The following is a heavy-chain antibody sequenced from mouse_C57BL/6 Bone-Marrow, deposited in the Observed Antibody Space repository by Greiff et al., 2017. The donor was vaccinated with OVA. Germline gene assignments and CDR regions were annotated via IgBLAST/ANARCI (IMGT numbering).Heavy chain of an antibody. Sequence: EVKLVESGGGLVQPGDSLSLSCAASGFTFTNYYMSWVRQPPGQALEWLAFIRNKPNGSTTEYSASVKGRLTTSRDNSQSSLYLQMNSRRAEDSATYYCARYKGRVAVDYFDYWGQGTALTVSS. D-gene: IGHD1-1*01. CDR2: IRNKPNGSTT. J-gene: IGHJ2*01. CDR1: GFTFTNYY. CDR3: ARYKGRVAVDYFDY. V-gene: IGHV7-3*01.